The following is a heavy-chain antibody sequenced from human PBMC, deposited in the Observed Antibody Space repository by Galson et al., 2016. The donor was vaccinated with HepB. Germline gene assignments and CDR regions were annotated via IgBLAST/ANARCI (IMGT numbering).Heavy chain of an antibody. Sequence: SLRLSCAASGFTFSHYGMHWVRQAPGTGLEWVAYIYSDGSNKFYRDSVKGRFTISRDNSKNTLYLQMDSLRAGDTAIYYCAGGIEAAGIVTYWGQGTLVTVSS. D-gene: IGHD2/OR15-2a*01. V-gene: IGHV3-33*01. CDR2: IYSDGSNK. CDR1: GFTFSHYG. J-gene: IGHJ4*02. CDR3: AGGIEAAGIVTY.